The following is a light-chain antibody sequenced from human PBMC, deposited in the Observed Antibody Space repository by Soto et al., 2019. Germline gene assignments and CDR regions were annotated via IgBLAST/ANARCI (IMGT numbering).Light chain of an antibody. J-gene: IGKJ1*01. V-gene: IGKV1-39*01. CDR3: QQSYDTPRT. Sequence: DIHRPQSPSSLSASVRDRVIITCRASQSIRKYLNWYQHKPGKVPTLLLHTVSRLQSGVPSRFSGSGSGTNVSLTISRLQPEDFATYYCQQSYDTPRTFGQGTKV. CDR1: QSIRKY. CDR2: TVS.